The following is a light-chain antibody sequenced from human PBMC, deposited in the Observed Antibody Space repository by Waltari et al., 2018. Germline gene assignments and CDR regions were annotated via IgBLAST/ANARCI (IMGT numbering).Light chain of an antibody. CDR1: RDVGKY. J-gene: IGKJ3*01. CDR2: GAS. Sequence: QMTQSPPSLSASLGDRVTITRRASRDVGKYLAWYHQKPGKIPDLLVYGASTLQSGVPSRFSGSGSGADFTLTIIGLQPEDVGTYYCQNYDGAPLTFGPGTKVHFK. V-gene: IGKV1-27*01. CDR3: QNYDGAPLT.